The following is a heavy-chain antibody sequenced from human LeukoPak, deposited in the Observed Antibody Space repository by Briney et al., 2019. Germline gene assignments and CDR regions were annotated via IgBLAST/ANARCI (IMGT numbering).Heavy chain of an antibody. CDR2: IYYSGST. J-gene: IGHJ4*02. V-gene: IGHV4-61*01. CDR3: ARYYDSSGSLDY. CDR1: GGSVSSGSYY. D-gene: IGHD3-22*01. Sequence: SETLSLTCTVSGGSVSSGSYYWSWIRQPPGKGLEWIGYIYYSGSTNYNPSLKSRVTISVDTSKNQFSLKLSSVTAADTAVYYCARYYDSSGSLDYWGQGTLVTVSS.